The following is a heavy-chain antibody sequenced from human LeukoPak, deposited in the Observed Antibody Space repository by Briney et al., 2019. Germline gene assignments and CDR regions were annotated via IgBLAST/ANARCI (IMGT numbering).Heavy chain of an antibody. CDR3: ARIVGAHDAFDI. D-gene: IGHD1-26*01. V-gene: IGHV1-8*01. J-gene: IGHJ3*02. Sequence: GASVKVSCKASGYTFTSYDINWVRQATGQGLERMGWMNPNSGNTGYAQKFQGRVTMTRNTSISTAYMELSSLRPEDTAVYYCARIVGAHDAFDIWGQGTMVTVSS. CDR1: GYTFTSYD. CDR2: MNPNSGNT.